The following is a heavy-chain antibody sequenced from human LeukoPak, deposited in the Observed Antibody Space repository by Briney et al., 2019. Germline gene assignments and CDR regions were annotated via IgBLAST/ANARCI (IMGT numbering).Heavy chain of an antibody. CDR2: IRYDGGET. J-gene: IGHJ4*02. CDR1: GFTFNRRG. D-gene: IGHD2-21*01. Sequence: GGSLRLSCAAPGFTFNRRGMHWVRQAPGKGLEGVAFIRYDGGETFYADFVKGRFTISRDNSKNTLSLQLNTLRPEDTALYYCAKDGDDCIDYWGPGTLVTVSS. V-gene: IGHV3-30*02. CDR3: AKDGDDCIDY.